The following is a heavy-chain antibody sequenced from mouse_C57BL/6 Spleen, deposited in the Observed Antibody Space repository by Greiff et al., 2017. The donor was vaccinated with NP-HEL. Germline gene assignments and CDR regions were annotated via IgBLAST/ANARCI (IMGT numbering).Heavy chain of an antibody. CDR3: AIKWGFYGNYAMDY. J-gene: IGHJ4*01. Sequence: VKLMESGAELMKPGASVKLSCKATGYTFTGYWIEWVKQRPGHGLEWIGEILPGSGSTNYNEKFKGKATFTADTSSNTAYMQLSSLTTEDSAIDYCAIKWGFYGNYAMDYWGQGTSVTVSS. D-gene: IGHD1-3*01. CDR1: GYTFTGYW. CDR2: ILPGSGST. V-gene: IGHV1-9*01.